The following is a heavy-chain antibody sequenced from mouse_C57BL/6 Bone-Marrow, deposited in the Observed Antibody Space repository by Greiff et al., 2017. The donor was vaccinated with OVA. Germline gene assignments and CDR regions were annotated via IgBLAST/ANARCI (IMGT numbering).Heavy chain of an antibody. Sequence: VQLQQPGAEFVKPGASVKLSCKASGYTFTNYYIQWIKQRPGQGLEWIGEIDPSDSYTNYNQTFKGKATLTVDTSSSTAYMQLSSLKSEDSAVYYCGSWDFAYWGQGTLVTVSA. V-gene: IGHV1-50*01. CDR3: GSWDFAY. CDR2: IDPSDSYT. D-gene: IGHD1-1*01. CDR1: GYTFTNYY. J-gene: IGHJ3*01.